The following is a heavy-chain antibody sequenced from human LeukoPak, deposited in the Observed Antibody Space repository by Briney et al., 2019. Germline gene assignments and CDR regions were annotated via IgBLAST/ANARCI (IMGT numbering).Heavy chain of an antibody. V-gene: IGHV3-7*01. CDR3: ARLAGAVAGWFDY. J-gene: IGHJ4*02. Sequence: GGSLRLSCAASGFTFSSYWVIWVRQAPGKGLEWVANIKQDGGEKYYVDSVEGRFTISRDNAKNSLYLQMNSMRAEDTAVYYCARLAGAVAGWFDYWGQGTLVTVSS. D-gene: IGHD6-19*01. CDR1: GFTFSSYW. CDR2: IKQDGGEK.